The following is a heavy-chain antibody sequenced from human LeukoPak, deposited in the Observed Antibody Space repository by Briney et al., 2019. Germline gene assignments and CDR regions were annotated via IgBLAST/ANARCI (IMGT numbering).Heavy chain of an antibody. CDR2: IYYSGST. J-gene: IGHJ4*02. CDR1: GGSISSGGYY. D-gene: IGHD5-12*01. Sequence: SQTLSLTCTVSGGSISSGGYYWSWIRQPPGKGLEWIGYIYYSGSTNYNPSLKSRVTISVDTSKNQFSLKLSSVTAADTAVYYCATSRYSGYDWGYWGQGTLVTVSS. CDR3: ATSRYSGYDWGY. V-gene: IGHV4-61*08.